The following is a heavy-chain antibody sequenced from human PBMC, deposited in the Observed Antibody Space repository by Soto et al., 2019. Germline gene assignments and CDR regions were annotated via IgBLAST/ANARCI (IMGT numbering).Heavy chain of an antibody. J-gene: IGHJ3*02. CDR1: GGTFSSYA. Sequence: GASVKVSCKASGGTFSSYAISWVRQAPGKGLEWMGGFDPEDGETIYAQKFQGRVTMTEDTSTDTAYMELSSLRSEDTAVYYCATELSAYCGGDCYGAFDIWGQGTMVTVSS. CDR3: ATELSAYCGGDCYGAFDI. V-gene: IGHV1-24*01. CDR2: FDPEDGET. D-gene: IGHD2-21*01.